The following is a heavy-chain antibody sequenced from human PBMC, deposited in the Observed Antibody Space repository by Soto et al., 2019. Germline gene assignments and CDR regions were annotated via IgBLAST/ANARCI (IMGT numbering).Heavy chain of an antibody. CDR3: ARESRPRGGAFDI. D-gene: IGHD2-15*01. CDR2: IYSGGNT. J-gene: IGHJ3*02. CDR1: GFSVSLNY. Sequence: PAGSLRLSCEVSGFSVSLNYMSWVRQAPGKGLGRVSSIYSGGNTYYADSVKGRFTISRDDSKDIVYLQMNTLRVEDTAVYYCARESRPRGGAFDIWGQGTMVTVSS. V-gene: IGHV3-53*01.